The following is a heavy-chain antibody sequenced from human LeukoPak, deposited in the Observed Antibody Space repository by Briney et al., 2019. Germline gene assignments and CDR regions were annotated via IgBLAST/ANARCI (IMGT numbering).Heavy chain of an antibody. Sequence: SETLSLTCTVSGGSISSGDYYWSWIRQPPGKGLEWIGYVYYSGSTYYNPSLKSRVTISVDTSKNQFSLKLSSVTAADTAVYYCAREGSSWHEYYFDYGGQGTLVTVS. V-gene: IGHV4-30-4*01. D-gene: IGHD6-13*01. CDR2: VYYSGST. CDR1: GGSISSGDYY. CDR3: AREGSSWHEYYFDY. J-gene: IGHJ4*02.